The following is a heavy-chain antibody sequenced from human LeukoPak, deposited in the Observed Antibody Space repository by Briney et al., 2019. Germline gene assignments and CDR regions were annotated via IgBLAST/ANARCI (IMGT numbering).Heavy chain of an antibody. J-gene: IGHJ4*02. Sequence: GGSLRLSCAASGFTFSSYAMHWVRQAPVKGLEWVAVISYDGSNKYYADSVKGRFTISRDNSKNTLYLQMNSLRAEDTAVYYCASFDYLWFPFDYWGQGTLVTVSS. D-gene: IGHD3-10*01. CDR1: GFTFSSYA. CDR2: ISYDGSNK. CDR3: ASFDYLWFPFDY. V-gene: IGHV3-30-3*01.